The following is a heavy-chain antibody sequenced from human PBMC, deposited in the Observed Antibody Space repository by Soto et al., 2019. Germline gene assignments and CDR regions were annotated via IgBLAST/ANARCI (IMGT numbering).Heavy chain of an antibody. V-gene: IGHV4-4*02. CDR3: ARDRAAAVDGMDV. CDR2: IYHSGST. D-gene: IGHD6-13*01. Sequence: SETLSLTCAVSGGSISSSNWWSWVRQPPGKGLEWIGEIYHSGSTNYNPSLKSRVTISVDKSKNQFSLKLSSVTAADTAVYYCARDRAAAVDGMDVWGQGTTVTVSS. J-gene: IGHJ6*02. CDR1: GGSISSSNW.